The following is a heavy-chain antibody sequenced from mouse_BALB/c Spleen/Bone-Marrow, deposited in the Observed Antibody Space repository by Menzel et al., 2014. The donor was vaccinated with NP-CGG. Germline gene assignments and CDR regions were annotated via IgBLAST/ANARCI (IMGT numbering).Heavy chain of an antibody. V-gene: IGHV1-84*02. CDR3: ARQVRLFYAMDY. J-gene: IGHJ4*01. Sequence: QVQLKESGPELVKPGASVKISCKASGYTFTDYYINWVKQKHGQGLEWIGWIYPGSGNTKYNEKFKGKATLTVDTSSSTAYMQLSSLTSEDTAVYFCARQVRLFYAMDYWGQGTSVTVSS. CDR1: GYTFTDYY. CDR2: IYPGSGNT. D-gene: IGHD2-14*01.